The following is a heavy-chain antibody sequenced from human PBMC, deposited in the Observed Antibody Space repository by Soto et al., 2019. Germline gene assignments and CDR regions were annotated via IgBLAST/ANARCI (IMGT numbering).Heavy chain of an antibody. D-gene: IGHD6-19*01. J-gene: IGHJ4*02. CDR1: GGSFSGYY. Sequence: PSETLSLTCAVYGGSFSGYYWSWIRQPPGKGLDWIGEVNHGVSTNYNPSLKSRVTISIDTSKNQVSLKLSSVTAADTAVYYCARLGGSSGWYAFDYWGQGTLVTVSS. V-gene: IGHV4-34*01. CDR3: ARLGGSSGWYAFDY. CDR2: VNHGVST.